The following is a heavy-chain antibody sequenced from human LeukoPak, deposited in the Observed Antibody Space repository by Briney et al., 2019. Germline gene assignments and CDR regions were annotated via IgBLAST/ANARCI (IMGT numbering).Heavy chain of an antibody. CDR3: ASPGWFGESYYYYYGMDV. J-gene: IGHJ6*02. CDR1: GYTFTSYY. CDR2: INPSGGST. D-gene: IGHD3-10*01. V-gene: IGHV1-46*01. Sequence: ASVKVSCKASGYTFTSYYMHWVRQAPGQGLEWMGIINPSGGSTSYAQKFQGRVTMTRGTSTGTVYMELSSLRSEDTAVYYCASPGWFGESYYYYYGMDVWGQGTTVTVSS.